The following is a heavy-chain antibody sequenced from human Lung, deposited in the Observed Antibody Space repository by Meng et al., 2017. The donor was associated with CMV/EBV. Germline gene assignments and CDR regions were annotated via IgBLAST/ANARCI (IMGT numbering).Heavy chain of an antibody. Sequence: SCAASGFTFSTYSMNWVRQAPGKGLEWVSSISSSGTYIYYIDSVKGRFTISRDNAQNSLYLQMNSLRAEDTAVYYCARDVSPRSSAYFGIYYFYALHVWXQGPTVTVSS. CDR1: GFTFSTYS. V-gene: IGHV3-21*01. CDR3: ARDVSPRSSAYFGIYYFYALHV. CDR2: ISSSGTYI. D-gene: IGHD2/OR15-2a*01. J-gene: IGHJ6*02.